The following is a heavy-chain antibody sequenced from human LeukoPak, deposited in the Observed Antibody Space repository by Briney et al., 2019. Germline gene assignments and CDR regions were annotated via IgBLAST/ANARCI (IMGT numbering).Heavy chain of an antibody. V-gene: IGHV3-74*01. CDR1: GFTLVGYG. CDR2: IIIMGGST. J-gene: IGHJ6*03. Sequence: PGGPLKLPVEPPGFTLVGYGRTWVGQVPGRGWGGFSEIIIMGGSTSYADSVKGRFTISRDNAKNTLYLQMNSLRAEDTAVYYCATSTDLYNTLSYYYYYYYMDVWGKGTTVTVSS. D-gene: IGHD1-1*01. CDR3: ATSTDLYNTLSYYYYYYYMDV.